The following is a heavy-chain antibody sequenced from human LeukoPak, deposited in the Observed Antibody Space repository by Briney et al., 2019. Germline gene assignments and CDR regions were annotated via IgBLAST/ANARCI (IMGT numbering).Heavy chain of an antibody. CDR1: GYTLTELS. D-gene: IGHD2-2*01. CDR2: FDPEDGKT. CDR3: ATGYCSSTSCYRPLDY. J-gene: IGHJ4*02. V-gene: IGHV1-24*01. Sequence: GASVKVSRKVSGYTLTELSMHWVRQAPGKGLEWMGGFDPEDGKTIYAQKFQGRVTMTEDTSTDTAYMELSSLRSEDTAVYYCATGYCSSTSCYRPLDYWGQGTLVTVSS.